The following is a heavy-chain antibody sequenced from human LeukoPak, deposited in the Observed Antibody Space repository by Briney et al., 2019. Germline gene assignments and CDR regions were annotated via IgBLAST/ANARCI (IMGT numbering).Heavy chain of an antibody. J-gene: IGHJ4*02. Sequence: PGGSLRLSCAASGFTFSSYWMHWVSQAPGKRLVWVSRINSDGSSTSYADSVKGRFTISRDNAKNTLYLQMNSLRAEDTAVYYCARTYPGDSLDYWGQGTLVTVSS. CDR2: INSDGSST. CDR1: GFTFSSYW. CDR3: ARTYPGDSLDY. D-gene: IGHD2-21*02. V-gene: IGHV3-74*01.